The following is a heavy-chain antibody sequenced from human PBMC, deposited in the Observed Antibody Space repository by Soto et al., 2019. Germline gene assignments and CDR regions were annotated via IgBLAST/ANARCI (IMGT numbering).Heavy chain of an antibody. CDR3: ARGGRCRSGKISSDFDH. CDR1: GFTFSSYS. CDR2: ISSSSSYI. V-gene: IGHV3-21*01. J-gene: IGHJ4*02. Sequence: EVQLGESGGGLVKPGGSLRLSCAASGFTFSSYSMNWVRQAPGTGLEWVSSISSSSSYIYYADSVKGRFTISRDNAKNPLYLQMNSLRAEDTAVYYCARGGRCRSGKISSDFDHWGQGTLVTVSS. D-gene: IGHD6-19*01.